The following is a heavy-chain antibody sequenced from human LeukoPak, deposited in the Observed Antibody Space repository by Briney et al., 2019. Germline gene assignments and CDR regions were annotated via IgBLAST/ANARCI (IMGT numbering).Heavy chain of an antibody. CDR1: GFPFSTYA. CDR3: VKKYGSGVYYPFDY. J-gene: IGHJ4*01. CDR2: IRESGGST. Sequence: GGSLRLSCAASGFPFSTYAMSWVRQAPGKGLEWVSGIRESGGSTYYADSVKGRFTISRDNSKNTLYLQMNSLRAEDTAVYYCVKKYGSGVYYPFDYWGQEPWSPSPQ. V-gene: IGHV3-23*01. D-gene: IGHD3-10*01.